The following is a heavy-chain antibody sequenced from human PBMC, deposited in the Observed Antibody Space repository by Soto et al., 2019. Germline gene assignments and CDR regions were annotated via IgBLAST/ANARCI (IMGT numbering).Heavy chain of an antibody. CDR1: GFTFSSYA. V-gene: IGHV3-23*01. CDR3: AKRGYYYDSRGPPTNGCFDS. CDR2: ISGSGGST. D-gene: IGHD3-22*01. J-gene: IGHJ5*01. Sequence: LRLSWAASGFTFSSYAMSWVRQAPGKGLEWVSAISGSGGSTYYADSVKGRFTISRDNSKNTLYLQMNSLRAEDTAVYYCAKRGYYYDSRGPPTNGCFDSWGQGTLVTVSS.